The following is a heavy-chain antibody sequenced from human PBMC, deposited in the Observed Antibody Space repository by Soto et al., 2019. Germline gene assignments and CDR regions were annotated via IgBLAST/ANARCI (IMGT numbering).Heavy chain of an antibody. J-gene: IGHJ4*02. CDR2: ISYRGSA. D-gene: IGHD4-17*01. CDR1: GDSISGGDYY. V-gene: IGHV4-30-4*01. CDR3: ARAPFVYGDYRSAPHLKFDN. Sequence: TLSLTCTVSGDSISGGDYYWSWVRQPPGKGLEWIGYISYRGSASYNPSLESRLTISVDTSKNQFSLKVRSVTAADTAVYYCARAPFVYGDYRSAPHLKFDNWDQGTLVSVST.